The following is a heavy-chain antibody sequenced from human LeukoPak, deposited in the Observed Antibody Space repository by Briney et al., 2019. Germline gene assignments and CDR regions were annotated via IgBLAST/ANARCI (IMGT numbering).Heavy chain of an antibody. J-gene: IGHJ4*02. D-gene: IGHD3-22*01. CDR3: ARGPSIYYYDSSGYPYYFDY. V-gene: IGHV3-21*01. CDR2: ISSSSSYI. Sequence: GGSLRLSCAASGFTFSSYSMNWVRQAPGKGLEWVSSISSSSSYIYYADSVKGRFTISRDNAKNSLYLQMNSLRGEDTAVYYCARGPSIYYYDSSGYPYYFDYWGQGTLVTVSS. CDR1: GFTFSSYS.